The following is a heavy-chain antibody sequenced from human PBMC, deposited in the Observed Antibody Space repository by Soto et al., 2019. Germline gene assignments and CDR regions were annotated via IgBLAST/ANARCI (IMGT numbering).Heavy chain of an antibody. CDR2: IYYSGST. V-gene: IGHV4-59*01. D-gene: IGHD2-8*01. J-gene: IGHJ5*02. CDR3: ARSDLVYAPPVDP. Sequence: PSETLSLTCTVSGGSISSYYWSWIRQPPGKGLEWIGYIYYSGSTNYNPSLKSRVTISVDTSKNQFSLKLSSVTAADTAVYYCARSDLVYAPPVDPWGQGTLVTVSS. CDR1: GGSISSYY.